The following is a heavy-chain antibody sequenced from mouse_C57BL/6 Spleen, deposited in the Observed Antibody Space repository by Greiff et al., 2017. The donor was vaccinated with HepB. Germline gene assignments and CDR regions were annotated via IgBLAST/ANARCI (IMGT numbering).Heavy chain of an antibody. CDR3: ASGGWLPFAY. CDR1: GYSFTGYY. CDR2: INPRTGGT. V-gene: IGHV1-42*01. D-gene: IGHD2-3*01. Sequence: EVQLQQSGPELVKPGASVKISCKASGYSFTGYYMNWVKQSPEKSLEWIGEINPRTGGTTYNQKFKAKATLTVDKSSSTAYMQLKSLTSEDSAVYYCASGGWLPFAYWGQGTLVTVSA. J-gene: IGHJ3*01.